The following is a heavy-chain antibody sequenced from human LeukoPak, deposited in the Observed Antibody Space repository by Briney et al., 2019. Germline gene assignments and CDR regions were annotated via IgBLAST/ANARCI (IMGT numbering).Heavy chain of an antibody. D-gene: IGHD1-26*01. V-gene: IGHV3-30-3*01. CDR3: ARAGEVGATTYFQH. Sequence: GGSLRLSCAASGFTFSSYAMHWVRQAPGKGLEWVAVISYDGSNKYYADSVKGRFTISRDNSKNTLYLQMNSLRAEDTAVYYCARAGEVGATTYFQHWGQGTLVTVSS. CDR1: GFTFSSYA. J-gene: IGHJ1*01. CDR2: ISYDGSNK.